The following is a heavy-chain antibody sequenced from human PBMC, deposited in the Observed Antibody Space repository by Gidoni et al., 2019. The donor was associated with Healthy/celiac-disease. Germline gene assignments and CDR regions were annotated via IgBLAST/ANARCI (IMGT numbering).Heavy chain of an antibody. J-gene: IGHJ3*02. Sequence: EVQLVESGGGLVKPGGSLRLSCAASGFTFSNAWMSWVRQAPGKGLEWVGRIKSKTDGGTTDYAAPVKGRFTISRDDSKNTLYLQMNSLKTEDTAVYYCTTFSYGDYAGDAFDIWGQGTMVTVSS. CDR3: TTFSYGDYAGDAFDI. V-gene: IGHV3-15*01. D-gene: IGHD4-17*01. CDR2: IKSKTDGGTT. CDR1: GFTFSNAW.